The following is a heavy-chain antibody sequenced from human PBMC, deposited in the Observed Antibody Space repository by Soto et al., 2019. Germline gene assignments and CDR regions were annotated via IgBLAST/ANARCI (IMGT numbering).Heavy chain of an antibody. CDR1: GFTFSSYG. D-gene: IGHD5-12*01. V-gene: IGHV3-30*18. Sequence: QVQLVESGGGVVQPGRSLRLSCAASGFTFSSYGMHWVRQAPGKGLEWVAVISYDGSNKYYADSVKGRFTISRDNSKNTLYLQMHSLRAEDTAVSYCAKSPWGSGYDSPPQGHFDYWGQGTLVTVSS. CDR2: ISYDGSNK. J-gene: IGHJ4*02. CDR3: AKSPWGSGYDSPPQGHFDY.